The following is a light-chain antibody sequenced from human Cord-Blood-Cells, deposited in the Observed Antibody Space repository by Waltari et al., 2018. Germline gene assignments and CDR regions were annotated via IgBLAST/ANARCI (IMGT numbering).Light chain of an antibody. J-gene: IGLJ1*01. CDR2: EGS. V-gene: IGLV2-23*01. CDR1: SSDVGSYTL. CDR3: CSYAGSSTYV. Sequence: QSALTQPASVSGSPGQSITISCPWTSSDVGSYTLVSWYQPHPGKAPKLMIYEGSKRPSGVSNRFSGSKSGNTASLTISGLQAEDEADYYCCSYAGSSTYVFGTGTKVTVL.